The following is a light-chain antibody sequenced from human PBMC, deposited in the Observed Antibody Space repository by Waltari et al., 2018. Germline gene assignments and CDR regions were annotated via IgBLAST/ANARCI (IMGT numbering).Light chain of an antibody. V-gene: IGKV3-20*01. Sequence: DTLLTPSPGTLSLSPGERATLSCRASRTVYSDYLAWYQQKSGQAPSLLIYGVSNRATGVADRFSGSGSGTDFYLTITRLEPEDAAVYFCQHYGGFPWSFGQGTKVEI. CDR1: RTVYSDY. J-gene: IGKJ1*01. CDR3: QHYGGFPWS. CDR2: GVS.